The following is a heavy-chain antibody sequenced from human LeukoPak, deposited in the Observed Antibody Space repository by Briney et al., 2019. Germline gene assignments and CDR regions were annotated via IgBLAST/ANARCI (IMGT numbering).Heavy chain of an antibody. D-gene: IGHD1-26*01. CDR2: FSGSGGST. J-gene: IGHJ4*02. CDR3: AKDHSGSYSTFDY. CDR1: GFTFSNHA. V-gene: IGHV3-23*01. Sequence: GGSLRLSCAASGFTFSNHAMSWVRQAPGKGLEWVSRFSGSGGSTYYADSVKGRFTISRDNSKNTLYLQMNSLRAEDTAAYHCAKDHSGSYSTFDYWGQGTLVTVSS.